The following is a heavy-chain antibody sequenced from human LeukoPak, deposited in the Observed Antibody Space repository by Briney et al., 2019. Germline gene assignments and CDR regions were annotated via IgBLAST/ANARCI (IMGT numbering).Heavy chain of an antibody. D-gene: IGHD3-3*01. J-gene: IGHJ3*02. V-gene: IGHV3-7*03. CDR3: ARENVRSGDAFDI. Sequence: GGSLRLSCAASGFTFSTYWMSWVRQAPGKGLEWVANIKQDGSEKYYVDSVKGRFTISRDNAKNSLYLQMNSLRAEDTAVYYCARENVRSGDAFDIWGQGTMVTVSS. CDR2: IKQDGSEK. CDR1: GFTFSTYW.